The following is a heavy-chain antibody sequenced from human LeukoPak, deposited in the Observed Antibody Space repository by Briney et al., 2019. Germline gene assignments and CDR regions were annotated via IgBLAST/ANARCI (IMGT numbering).Heavy chain of an antibody. Sequence: SETQSLTCTVSGGSISSSSYYWGWIRQPPGKVLEWIGSIYYSGSTYYNPSLKSRVTISVDTSKNQFSLRLTSVTAADTAVYYCARQTGSGLFILPGGQGTLVTVSS. CDR2: IYYSGST. CDR3: ARQTGSGLFILP. J-gene: IGHJ4*02. CDR1: GGSISSSSYY. V-gene: IGHV4-39*01. D-gene: IGHD3/OR15-3a*01.